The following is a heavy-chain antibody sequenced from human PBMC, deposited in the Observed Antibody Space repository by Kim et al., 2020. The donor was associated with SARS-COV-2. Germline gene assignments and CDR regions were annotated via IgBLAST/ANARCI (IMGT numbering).Heavy chain of an antibody. Sequence: NSRVTISVETSKNQFSLKLSSVTAADTAVYYCAREVSSSFGYYYYYYMDVWGKGTTVTVSS. J-gene: IGHJ6*03. CDR3: AREVSSSFGYYYYYYMDV. V-gene: IGHV4-31*02. D-gene: IGHD6-6*01.